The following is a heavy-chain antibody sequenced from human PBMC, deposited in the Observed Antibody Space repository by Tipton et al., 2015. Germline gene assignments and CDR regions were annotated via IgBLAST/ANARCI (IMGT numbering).Heavy chain of an antibody. CDR3: ACQDYDSLTRDYQTVDY. Sequence: LRLSCTVSSDSINKYYWSWIRQPPGKELQWIGYIQYSGNTYYNPSLKSRVTMSRDTSKNQFSLKLTSVTAADTAVYYCACQDYDSLTRDYQTVDYWGQGTLVTVSS. CDR1: SDSINKYY. CDR2: IQYSGNT. V-gene: IGHV4-59*04. J-gene: IGHJ4*02. D-gene: IGHD3-9*01.